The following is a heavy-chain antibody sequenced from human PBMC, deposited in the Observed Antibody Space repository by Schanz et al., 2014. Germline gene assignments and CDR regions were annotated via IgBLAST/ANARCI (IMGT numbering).Heavy chain of an antibody. CDR2: VCYDGSKK. CDR3: AKDDTQVNGMDV. CDR1: GFNFSTYA. V-gene: IGHV3-30*04. Sequence: QVHLVESGGGVVQPGGSLRLSCAASGFNFSTYALHWVRQVPGKGLEWVAVVCYDGSKKYYADSVKGRFTTSRDNSKNTLHLQMNSLRVEDTAVYYCAKDDTQVNGMDVWGQGTTVTVSS. J-gene: IGHJ6*02.